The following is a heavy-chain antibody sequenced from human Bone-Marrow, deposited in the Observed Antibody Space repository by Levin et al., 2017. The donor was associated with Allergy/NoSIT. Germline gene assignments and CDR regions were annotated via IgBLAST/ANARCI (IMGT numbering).Heavy chain of an antibody. V-gene: IGHV3-15*01. J-gene: IGHJ4*02. Sequence: GGSLRLSCGASGFTFRNAWMTWVRQAPGKGLEWVGRIKSKNDGGRTDYAAPVKGRFTISRDDSKKTVYPQMNSLKVEDSAVYYCTTDLYDNLTGFFAGYWGQGTLVTVSS. D-gene: IGHD3-9*01. CDR2: IKSKNDGGRT. CDR3: TTDLYDNLTGFFAGY. CDR1: GFTFRNAW.